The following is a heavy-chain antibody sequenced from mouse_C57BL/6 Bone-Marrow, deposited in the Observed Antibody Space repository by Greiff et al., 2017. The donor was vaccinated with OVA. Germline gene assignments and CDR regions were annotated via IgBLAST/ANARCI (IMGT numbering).Heavy chain of an antibody. CDR2: IDPENGDT. D-gene: IGHD1-1*01. J-gene: IGHJ1*03. CDR3: TTGYYDGSSSHWYFDV. Sequence: VQLQQSGAELVRPGASVKLSCTASGFNIKDDYMHWVKQRPEQGLEWIGWIDPENGDTEYASKFQGKATITADTSSNTAYLQLSSLTSEDTAVYYCTTGYYDGSSSHWYFDVWGTGTTVTVSS. CDR1: GFNIKDDY. V-gene: IGHV14-4*01.